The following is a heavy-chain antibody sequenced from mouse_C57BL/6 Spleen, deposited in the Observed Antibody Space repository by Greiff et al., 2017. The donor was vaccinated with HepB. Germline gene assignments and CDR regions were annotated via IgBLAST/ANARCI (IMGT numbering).Heavy chain of an antibody. V-gene: IGHV1-61*01. Sequence: QVQLQQSGAELVRPGSSVKLSCKASGYTFTSYWMDWVKQRPGQGLEWIGNIYPSDSETHYNQKFKDKATLTVDKSSSTAYMQLSSLTSEDSAVYYCARSRFYWYFDVWGTGTTVTVSS. CDR3: ARSRFYWYFDV. CDR1: GYTFTSYW. J-gene: IGHJ1*03. CDR2: IYPSDSET.